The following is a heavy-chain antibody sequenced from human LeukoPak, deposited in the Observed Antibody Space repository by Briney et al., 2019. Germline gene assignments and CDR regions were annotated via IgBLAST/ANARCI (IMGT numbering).Heavy chain of an antibody. V-gene: IGHV3-53*01. CDR2: IYSGGST. CDR1: GFTVSSNY. CDR3: ARAYDFWSGYYIDY. J-gene: IGHJ4*02. D-gene: IGHD3-3*01. Sequence: PGGSLRLSCAASGFTVSSNYMSWVRQAPGKGLEWVSVIYSGGSTYYADSVKGRFTISRDNSKNTLYLQMNSLRAEDTAVYYCARAYDFWSGYYIDYWGQGTLVTVSS.